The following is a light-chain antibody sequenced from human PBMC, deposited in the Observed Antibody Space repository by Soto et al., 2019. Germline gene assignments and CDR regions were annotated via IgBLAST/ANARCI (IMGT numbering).Light chain of an antibody. J-gene: IGLJ3*02. CDR1: VIGSKS. V-gene: IGLV3-21*02. CDR2: NDG. CDR3: QVWDVDSDHVV. Sequence: SYELTQSPSVSVAPGQTARIACGGNVIGSKSVHWYQRKPGQAPVLVVYNDGDRPSGIPERFSGSNSGNTATLTISSVAAGDEADYYCQVWDVDSDHVVFGGGIKLTVL.